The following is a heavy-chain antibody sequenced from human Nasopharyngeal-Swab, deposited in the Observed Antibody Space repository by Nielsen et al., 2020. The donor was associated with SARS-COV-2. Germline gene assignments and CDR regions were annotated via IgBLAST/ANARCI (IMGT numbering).Heavy chain of an antibody. CDR3: ARGGALNWYIDR. Sequence: GESLKISCTASGFTFGDYAMSWVRQAPGKGLEWVAVIHRGGSSSYFADSVKGRFTLSRENSKNTLYLHMNSLRAEDTAVYYCARGGALNWYIDRWGRGTLVTVSS. J-gene: IGHJ2*01. CDR1: GFTFGDYA. CDR2: IHRGGSSS. V-gene: IGHV3-23*03.